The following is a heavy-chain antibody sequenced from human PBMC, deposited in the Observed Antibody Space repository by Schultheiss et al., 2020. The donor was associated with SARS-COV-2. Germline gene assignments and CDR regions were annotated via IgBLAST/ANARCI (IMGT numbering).Heavy chain of an antibody. CDR3: ARSSRVNYYYYYGMDV. D-gene: IGHD6-6*01. J-gene: IGHJ6*02. CDR2: IYHSGST. CDR1: GYSISSGYY. Sequence: SETLSLTCAVSGYSISSGYYWGWIRQPPGKGLEWIGSIYHSGSTYYNPSLKSRVTISVDTSKNQFSLKLSSVTAADTAVYYCARSSRVNYYYYYGMDVWGQGTTVTVSS. V-gene: IGHV4-38-2*01.